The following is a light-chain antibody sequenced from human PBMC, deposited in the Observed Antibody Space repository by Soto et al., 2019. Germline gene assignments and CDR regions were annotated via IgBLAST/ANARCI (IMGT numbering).Light chain of an antibody. Sequence: DIQLTQSPSTLSGYVGDRVTLTCLASQTISSWLAWYQQKPGKAPKLLIYKASTLKSGVPSRFSGSGSGTEFTLTISSLQPDDFATYYCQHYNSYSEAFGQGTKVDI. V-gene: IGKV1-5*03. CDR3: QHYNSYSEA. J-gene: IGKJ1*01. CDR2: KAS. CDR1: QTISSW.